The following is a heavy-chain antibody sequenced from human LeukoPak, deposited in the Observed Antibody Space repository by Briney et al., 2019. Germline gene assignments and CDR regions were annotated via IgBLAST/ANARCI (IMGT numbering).Heavy chain of an antibody. CDR3: AREATGPIDAFDI. D-gene: IGHD5-12*01. CDR2: ISSSSSYI. CDR1: GFTFSSYS. V-gene: IGHV3-21*01. J-gene: IGHJ3*02. Sequence: GGSLRLSRAASGFTFSSYSMNWVRQAPGKGLEWVSSISSSSSYIYYADSVKGRFTISRDNAKNSLYLQMNSLRAEDTAVYYCAREATGPIDAFDIWGQGTMVTVSS.